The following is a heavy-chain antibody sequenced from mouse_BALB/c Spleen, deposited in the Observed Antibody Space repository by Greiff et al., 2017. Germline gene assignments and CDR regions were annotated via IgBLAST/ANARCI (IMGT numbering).Heavy chain of an antibody. V-gene: IGHV5-6-3*01. Sequence: DVHLVESGGGLVQPGGSLKLSCAASGFTFSSYGMSWVRQTPDKRLELVATINSNGGSTYYPDSVKGRFTISRDNAKNTLYLQMSSLKSEDTAMYYCAREGGMITTAYWGQGTLVTVSA. CDR2: INSNGGST. D-gene: IGHD2-4*01. CDR1: GFTFSSYG. CDR3: AREGGMITTAY. J-gene: IGHJ3*01.